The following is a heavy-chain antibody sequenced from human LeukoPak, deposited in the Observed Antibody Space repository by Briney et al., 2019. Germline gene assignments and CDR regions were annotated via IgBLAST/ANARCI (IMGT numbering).Heavy chain of an antibody. V-gene: IGHV4-34*01. J-gene: IGHJ4*02. D-gene: IGHD1-26*01. CDR1: GGSFSGYY. CDR2: INHSGST. CDR3: ARDGGSYLIDY. Sequence: SETLSLTCAVYGGSFSGYYWSWIRQPPGKGLEWIGEINHSGSTNYNPSLKSRVTISVDTSKNQFSLKLSSVTAADTAVYYCARDGGSYLIDYWGQGTLVTVSS.